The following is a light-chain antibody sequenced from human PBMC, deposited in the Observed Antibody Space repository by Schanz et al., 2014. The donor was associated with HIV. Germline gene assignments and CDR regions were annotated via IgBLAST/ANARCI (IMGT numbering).Light chain of an antibody. CDR2: NDY. Sequence: QSVLSQPPSASGTPGQTVTISCSGTSANIGSATVNWYRQVPGTAPKLLIYNDYQRPSGVPDRFSGSKSGTSASLAISGLQSEDEADYYCASWDDSLLCQVFGGGTKLTVL. CDR3: ASWDDSLLCQV. CDR1: SANIGSAT. V-gene: IGLV1-44*01. J-gene: IGLJ3*02.